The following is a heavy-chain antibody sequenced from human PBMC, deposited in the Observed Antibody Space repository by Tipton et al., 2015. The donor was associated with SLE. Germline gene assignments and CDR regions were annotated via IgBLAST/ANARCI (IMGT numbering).Heavy chain of an antibody. CDR2: INDSGST. J-gene: IGHJ3*02. D-gene: IGHD2-21*01. CDR1: GGSVSSGSYY. CDR3: AREGMGDSHFDI. V-gene: IGHV4-39*07. Sequence: TLSLTCTVSGGSVSSGSYYWGWIRQPPGKGLEWIGEINDSGSTNYNPSLKSRVTISVDTSKNQFSLKLSSVTAADTAVYYCAREGMGDSHFDIWGQGTMVTVSS.